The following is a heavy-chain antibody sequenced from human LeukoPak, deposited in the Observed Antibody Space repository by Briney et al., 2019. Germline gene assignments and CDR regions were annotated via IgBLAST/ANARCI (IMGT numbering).Heavy chain of an antibody. D-gene: IGHD3-16*02. CDR1: GFTFSSYS. J-gene: IGHJ5*02. V-gene: IGHV3-21*01. CDR3: ARVSGYVWGSHHKNNWFDP. CDR2: ISSSSSYI. Sequence: PGGSLRLSCAASGFTFSSYSMNWVRQAPGKGLEWVSSISSSSSYIYYADSVKGRFTISRDNAKNSLYLQMNSLRAEDTAVYHCARVSGYVWGSHHKNNWFDPWGQGTLVTVSS.